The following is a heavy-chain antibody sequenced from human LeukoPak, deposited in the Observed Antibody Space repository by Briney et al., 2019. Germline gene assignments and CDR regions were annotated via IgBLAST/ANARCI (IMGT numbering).Heavy chain of an antibody. CDR2: IYPGDSDT. D-gene: IGHD3-22*01. CDR1: GYSFTSYW. V-gene: IGHV5-51*01. J-gene: IGHJ4*02. Sequence: GESLKISCKGSGYSFTSYWSGWVRQMPGKGLEWMGIIYPGDSDTRHNPPFQGQVTISADKSISTAYMQWSSLKASDTAMYYCARAGYYDSSGQYYFDYWGQGTLVTVSS. CDR3: ARAGYYDSSGQYYFDY.